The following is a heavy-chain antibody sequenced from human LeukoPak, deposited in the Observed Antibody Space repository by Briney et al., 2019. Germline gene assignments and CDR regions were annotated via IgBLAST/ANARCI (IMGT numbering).Heavy chain of an antibody. CDR1: GGSISSGGYY. CDR2: IYHSGST. J-gene: IGHJ4*02. CDR3: ARHRAHPRIAAVMFDY. D-gene: IGHD6-13*01. V-gene: IGHV4-30-2*01. Sequence: SETLSLTCTVSGGSISSGGYYWSWIRQPPGKGLEWVGYIYHSGSTYYNPSLKSRVTISVDTSKNQFSLKLSSVTAADTAVYYCARHRAHPRIAAVMFDYWGQGTLVTVSS.